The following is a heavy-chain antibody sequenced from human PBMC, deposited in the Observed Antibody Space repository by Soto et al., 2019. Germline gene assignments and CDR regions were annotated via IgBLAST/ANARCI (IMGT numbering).Heavy chain of an antibody. CDR2: INPNSGGT. CDR3: ARDSGYYDSSGYLYYFDY. J-gene: IGHJ4*02. Sequence: ASVKVSCKASGYTFTGYYMHWVRQAPGQGLEWMGWINPNSGGTNYAQKFQGWVTMTRDTSISTAYMELSRLRSDDTAVYYCARDSGYYDSSGYLYYFDYWGQGTLVTVSS. D-gene: IGHD3-22*01. V-gene: IGHV1-2*04. CDR1: GYTFTGYY.